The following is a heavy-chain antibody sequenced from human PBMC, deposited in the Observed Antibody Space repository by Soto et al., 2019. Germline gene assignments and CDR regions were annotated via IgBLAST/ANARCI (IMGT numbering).Heavy chain of an antibody. CDR3: ARLNYDFWCGYYPPSYVY. Sequence: SETLSLTCTVSGGSISSSSYYWGWIRQPPGKGLEWIGSIYYSGSTYYNPSLKSRVTKSVDTSKNQFSLKLSTVTAADTAVYYCARLNYDFWCGYYPPSYVYWGQGTLVTVSS. CDR2: IYYSGST. CDR1: GGSISSSSYY. V-gene: IGHV4-39*01. J-gene: IGHJ4*02. D-gene: IGHD3-3*01.